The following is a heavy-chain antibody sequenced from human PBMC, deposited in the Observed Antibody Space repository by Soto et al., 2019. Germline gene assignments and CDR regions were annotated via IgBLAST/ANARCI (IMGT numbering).Heavy chain of an antibody. Sequence: QVQLQESGPGLVEPSGALSFTCTVSGDSISSDKWWSWVRQAPGEGLEWIGEIYHTGGTNYNPSLKSRVTMSVDKSRNQFSLRLTSVTAADTAVYYCTSNGYYCIDYWGQGTLVTVSS. J-gene: IGHJ4*02. CDR1: GDSISSDKW. CDR2: IYHTGGT. D-gene: IGHD3-3*01. CDR3: TSNGYYCIDY. V-gene: IGHV4-4*02.